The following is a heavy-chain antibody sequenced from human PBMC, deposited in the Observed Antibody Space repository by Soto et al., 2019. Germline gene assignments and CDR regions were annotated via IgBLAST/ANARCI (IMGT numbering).Heavy chain of an antibody. Sequence: EVHLVESGGGLVQPGGSLRLSCAASGFTVSSKYMSWVRQAPGKGLEWVSLIQSGGPTYYADSVKGRFTISRDTSENTLNLQMDSMRAEDTAVYYCARDDVLCDGGRCYGVPLDGWGKGTTVTVSS. D-gene: IGHD2-15*01. J-gene: IGHJ6*04. CDR1: GFTVSSKY. CDR2: IQSGGPT. V-gene: IGHV3-66*01. CDR3: ARDDVLCDGGRCYGVPLDG.